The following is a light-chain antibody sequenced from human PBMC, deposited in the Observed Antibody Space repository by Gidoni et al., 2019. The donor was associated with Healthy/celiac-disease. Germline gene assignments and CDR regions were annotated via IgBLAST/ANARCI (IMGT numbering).Light chain of an antibody. J-gene: IGLJ2*01. CDR3: QVWDSSSDLVV. CDR1: NIGSKS. V-gene: IGLV3-21*02. CDR2: DDS. Sequence: SDVRTQPHSVSVAPGQTARITCGGNNIGSKSVHWYQQKPGQAPVLVVYDDSDRPSGIPERFSGSTSRNTATLTISRVEAGDEADYYCQVWDSSSDLVVFGGGTKLTVL.